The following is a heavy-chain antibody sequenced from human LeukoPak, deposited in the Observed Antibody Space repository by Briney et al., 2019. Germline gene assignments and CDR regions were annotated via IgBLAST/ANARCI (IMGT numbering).Heavy chain of an antibody. CDR1: GDSISNSDYY. D-gene: IGHD6-13*01. Sequence: SETLSLTCTVSGDSISNSDYYWGWIRQPPGKGLEWIGSFCCGGNTPYNPSLKSRVTISVDTSKNQFSLKLSSVTAADTAVYYCARGRVAAAGTSTGPYYFDYWGQGTLVTVSS. V-gene: IGHV4-39*07. CDR2: FCCGGNT. CDR3: ARGRVAAAGTSTGPYYFDY. J-gene: IGHJ4*02.